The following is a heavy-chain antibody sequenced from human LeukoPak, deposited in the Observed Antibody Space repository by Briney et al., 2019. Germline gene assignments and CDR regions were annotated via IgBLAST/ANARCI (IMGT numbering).Heavy chain of an antibody. D-gene: IGHD6-13*01. J-gene: IGHJ4*02. CDR3: AIIPRAAAGPSARSPFHY. CDR2: IKQDGSDK. Sequence: GGSLRLSCAASGFTFSSYAMHWVRQAPGKGLEWVANIKQDGSDKYYVDSVKGRFTISRDNAKNSLYLQMNSLRAGDTAVYYCAIIPRAAAGPSARSPFHYWGQGTLVTVSS. V-gene: IGHV3-7*01. CDR1: GFTFSSYA.